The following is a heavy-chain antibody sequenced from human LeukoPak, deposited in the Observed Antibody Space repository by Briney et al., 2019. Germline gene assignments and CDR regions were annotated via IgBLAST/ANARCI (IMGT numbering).Heavy chain of an antibody. CDR3: ARGYYDSSGYQIPYYYYMDV. D-gene: IGHD3-22*01. CDR2: INPNSGGT. J-gene: IGHJ6*03. V-gene: IGHV1-2*06. Sequence: GASVKVSCKASGYTFTGCYMHWVRQAPGQGLEWMGRINPNSGGTNYAQKFQGRVTMTRDTSISTAYMELSRLRSDDTAVYYCARGYYDSSGYQIPYYYYMDVWGKGTTVTVSS. CDR1: GYTFTGCY.